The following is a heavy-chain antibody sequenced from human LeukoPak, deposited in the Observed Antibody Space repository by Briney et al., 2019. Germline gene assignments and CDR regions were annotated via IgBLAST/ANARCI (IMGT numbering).Heavy chain of an antibody. CDR1: GFTFSSYS. CDR3: ARDLQAIGMATIPYYYGMDV. CDR2: ISSSSSYI. J-gene: IGHJ6*02. D-gene: IGHD5-24*01. Sequence: GGSLRLSCAASGFTFSSYSMNWVRQAPGKGLEWVSSISSSSSYIYYADSVKGRFTISRDNAKNSLYLQMNSLRAEDTAVYYCARDLQAIGMATIPYYYGMDVWGQGTTVTVSS. V-gene: IGHV3-21*01.